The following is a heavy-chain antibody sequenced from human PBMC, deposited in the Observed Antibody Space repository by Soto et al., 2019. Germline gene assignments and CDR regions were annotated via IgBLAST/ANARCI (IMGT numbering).Heavy chain of an antibody. Sequence: SETLSLTCAVYCGSFSGYYWSWIRQPPGKGLEWIGEINHSGSTNYNPSLKSRVTISVDTSKNQFSLKLSSVTAADTAVYYCARSVIGRFLEWLSPNWFDPWGQGTLVTVSS. CDR1: CGSFSGYY. CDR3: ARSVIGRFLEWLSPNWFDP. CDR2: INHSGST. J-gene: IGHJ5*02. V-gene: IGHV4-34*01. D-gene: IGHD3-3*01.